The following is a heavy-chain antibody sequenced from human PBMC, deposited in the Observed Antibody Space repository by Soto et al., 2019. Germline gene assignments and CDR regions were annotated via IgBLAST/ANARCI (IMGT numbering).Heavy chain of an antibody. CDR2: IYYSGST. Sequence: SETLSLTCTVSGGSISSGGYYWSWIRQHPGKGLEWIGYIYYSGSTYYNPSLKSRVTISVDTSKNQFSLKLTSVTAADTAVYYCARGTPGPTDYWGQGTLVTVS. V-gene: IGHV4-31*03. CDR3: ARGTPGPTDY. CDR1: GGSISSGGYY. J-gene: IGHJ4*01.